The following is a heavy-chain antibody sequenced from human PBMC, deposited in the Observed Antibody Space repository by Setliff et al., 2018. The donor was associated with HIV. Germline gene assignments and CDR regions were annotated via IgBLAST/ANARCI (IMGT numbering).Heavy chain of an antibody. V-gene: IGHV4-61*09. Sequence: SETLSLTCSVSGGSLSSGSHYCTWLRQAAGKGLEWIGHFYTSGIPTYNPSLEGRITMSVDRSKNQFSLRLTSVTAADTAMYYCARVSRLHPFDPWGQGTLVTVSS. CDR1: GGSLSSGSHY. CDR2: FYTSGIP. J-gene: IGHJ5*02. CDR3: ARVSRLHPFDP. D-gene: IGHD2-15*01.